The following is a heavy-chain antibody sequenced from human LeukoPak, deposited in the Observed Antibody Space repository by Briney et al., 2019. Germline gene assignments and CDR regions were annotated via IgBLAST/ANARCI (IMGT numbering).Heavy chain of an antibody. J-gene: IGHJ4*02. CDR1: GYTFTSYG. CDR2: ISAYNGNA. CDR3: AREISGYCSSTSCYSPTPPDY. D-gene: IGHD2-2*03. V-gene: IGHV1-18*01. Sequence: GASVRVSCKASGYTFTSYGISWVRQAPGQGLEWMGWISAYNGNANYAQKLQGRVTMTTDTSTSTAYMELRSLRSDDTAVYYCAREISGYCSSTSCYSPTPPDYWGQGTLVTVSS.